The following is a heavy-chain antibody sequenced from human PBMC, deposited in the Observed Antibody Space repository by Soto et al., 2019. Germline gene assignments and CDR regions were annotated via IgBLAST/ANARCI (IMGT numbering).Heavy chain of an antibody. CDR2: IYYSGST. V-gene: IGHV4-59*08. Sequence: SDTLSQTGTVCDGSIIGDHRICIRQPPGKGLEWIGYIYYSGSTNYNPSLKSRVTISVDTSKNQFSLKLNSMTAADTAVYYCARHSYGSGSTYFDYWGQGPLVTVS. CDR3: ARHSYGSGSTYFDY. J-gene: IGHJ4*02. D-gene: IGHD3-10*01. CDR1: DGSIIGDH.